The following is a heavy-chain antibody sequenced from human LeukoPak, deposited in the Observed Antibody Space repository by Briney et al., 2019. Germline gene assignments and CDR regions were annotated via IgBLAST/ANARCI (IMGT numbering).Heavy chain of an antibody. V-gene: IGHV3-48*01. CDR2: ISSSSSGI. Sequence: PGGSLRLSCVPSGFTFSSYNMNWVRQAPGKGLEWVSYISSSSSGIYYADSVKGRFTISRDNAKNSLYLQMNSLRAEDTAVYYCARASNPYWGQGTLVTVSS. J-gene: IGHJ4*02. CDR1: GFTFSSYN. D-gene: IGHD1-14*01. CDR3: ARASNPY.